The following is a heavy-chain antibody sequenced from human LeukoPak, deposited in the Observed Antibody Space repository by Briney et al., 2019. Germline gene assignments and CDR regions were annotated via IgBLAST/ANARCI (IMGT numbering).Heavy chain of an antibody. D-gene: IGHD6-19*01. CDR3: ARDSSGWYAPRWFDP. Sequence: SETLSLTCTVSGGSISSSSYYWGWIRQPPGKGLEWIGSIYYSGSTHYNPSLKSRVTISVDTSKNQFSLKLSSVTAADTAVYYRARDSSGWYAPRWFDPWGQGTLVTVSS. CDR2: IYYSGST. J-gene: IGHJ5*02. V-gene: IGHV4-39*07. CDR1: GGSISSSSYY.